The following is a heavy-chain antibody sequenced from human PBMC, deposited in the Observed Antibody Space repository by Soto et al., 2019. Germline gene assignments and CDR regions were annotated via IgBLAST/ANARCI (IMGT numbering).Heavy chain of an antibody. J-gene: IGHJ4*02. CDR3: AREDSSGPFDY. Sequence: GGSLRLSCAASGFTFSSYAMHWVRQAPGKGLEWVAVISYDGSNKYYADSVKGRFTISRDNSKNTLYLQMNSLRAEDTAVYYCAREDSSGPFDYWGQGTLVTVSS. D-gene: IGHD6-19*01. V-gene: IGHV3-30-3*01. CDR1: GFTFSSYA. CDR2: ISYDGSNK.